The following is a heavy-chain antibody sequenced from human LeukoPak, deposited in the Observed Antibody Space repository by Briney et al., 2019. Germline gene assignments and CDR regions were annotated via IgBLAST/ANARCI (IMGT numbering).Heavy chain of an antibody. CDR3: GKGQEATTSFFDY. CDR1: GFTFSNYA. CDR2: ISYSGGST. D-gene: IGHD1-26*01. V-gene: IGHV3-23*01. Sequence: GGSLRLSCAASGFTFSNYAMNWVRQAPGKGLEWVSTISYSGGSTYYADSVKGRFTISRDNSKNTLYLQMNSLRAEDTAMYYCGKGQEATTSFFDYWGQGSLVTVSS. J-gene: IGHJ4*02.